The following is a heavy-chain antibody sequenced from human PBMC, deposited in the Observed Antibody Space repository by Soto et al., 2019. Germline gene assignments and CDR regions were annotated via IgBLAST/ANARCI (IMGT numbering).Heavy chain of an antibody. Sequence: PGESLKISCKGSGYSFTSYWIGWVRQMPGKGLEWMGIIYPGDSDTRYSPSFQGQVTISADKSISTAYLQWSSLKASDTAMYYCARLQGSWYLGDPFDYWGQGTLVTVSS. V-gene: IGHV5-51*01. J-gene: IGHJ4*02. CDR2: IYPGDSDT. D-gene: IGHD6-13*01. CDR1: GYSFTSYW. CDR3: ARLQGSWYLGDPFDY.